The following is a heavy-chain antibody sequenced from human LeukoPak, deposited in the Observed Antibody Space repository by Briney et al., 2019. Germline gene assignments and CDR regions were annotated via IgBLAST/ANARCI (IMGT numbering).Heavy chain of an antibody. CDR3: ARELRDYDSSGYDWFDP. V-gene: IGHV1-2*02. Sequence: ASVKVSFKASGYTFTAFYIHWIRQAPGQGLEWMGWINPNSGGTDYAQKFQGRVTMTRDTSISTAYMELSRLRSDDTAVYYCARELRDYDSSGYDWFDPWGQGTLVTVSS. CDR2: INPNSGGT. J-gene: IGHJ5*02. D-gene: IGHD3-22*01. CDR1: GYTFTAFY.